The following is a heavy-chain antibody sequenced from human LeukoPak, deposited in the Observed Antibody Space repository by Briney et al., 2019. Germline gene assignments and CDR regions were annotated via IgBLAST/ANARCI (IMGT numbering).Heavy chain of an antibody. CDR2: INPNSGGT. J-gene: IGHJ6*04. Sequence: ASVKVSCKASGYTFTGYYMHWVRQAPGQGPEWMGRINPNSGGTNYAQKFQGRVTMTRDTSISTAYMELSRLRSDDTAVYYCSNSDILTGYYPDVWGKGTTVTVSS. V-gene: IGHV1-2*06. CDR1: GYTFTGYY. D-gene: IGHD3-9*01. CDR3: SNSDILTGYYPDV.